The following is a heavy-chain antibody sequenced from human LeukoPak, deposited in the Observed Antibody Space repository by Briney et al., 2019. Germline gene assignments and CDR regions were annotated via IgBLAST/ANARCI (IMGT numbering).Heavy chain of an antibody. J-gene: IGHJ4*02. CDR1: GFTFSNYW. CDR2: IKEDGSEK. CDR3: ARVQAVAGTLGIDY. V-gene: IGHV3-7*04. D-gene: IGHD6-19*01. Sequence: GGSLRLSCAASGFTFSNYWMSWVRQAPGKGLEWVANIKEDGSEKYYVDSVKGRFTISRDNARNSLYLQMNSLRAEDTAVYYCARVQAVAGTLGIDYWGQGTLVTVSS.